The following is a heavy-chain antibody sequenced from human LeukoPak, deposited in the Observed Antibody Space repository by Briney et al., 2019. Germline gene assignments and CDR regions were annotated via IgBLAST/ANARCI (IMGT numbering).Heavy chain of an antibody. CDR1: GFTFSSYG. CDR2: IRYDGSNK. J-gene: IGHJ4*02. D-gene: IGHD3-22*01. CDR3: AKRNYYDSSGLDY. Sequence: GGSLRLSCAASGFTFSSYGMHWFRQAPGKGLEWVAFIRYDGSNKYYADSVKGRFTISRDNSKNTLYLQMNSLRAEDTAVYYCAKRNYYDSSGLDYWGQGTLVTVSS. V-gene: IGHV3-30*02.